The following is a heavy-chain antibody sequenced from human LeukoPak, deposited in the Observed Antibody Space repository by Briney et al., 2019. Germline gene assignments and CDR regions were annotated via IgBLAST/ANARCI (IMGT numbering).Heavy chain of an antibody. D-gene: IGHD4-17*01. J-gene: IGHJ4*02. CDR1: GGSISSSSYY. Sequence: SETLSLTCTVSGGSISSSSYYWGWIRQPPGKGLEWIGGIYYSGSTYYNPSLKSRVTISVDTSKNQFSLKLSSVTAADTAVYYCARHMGYGDYVAYWGQGTLVTVSS. CDR3: ARHMGYGDYVAY. V-gene: IGHV4-39*01. CDR2: IYYSGST.